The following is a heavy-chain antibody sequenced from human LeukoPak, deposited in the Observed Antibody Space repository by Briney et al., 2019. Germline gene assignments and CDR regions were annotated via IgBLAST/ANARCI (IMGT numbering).Heavy chain of an antibody. D-gene: IGHD3-10*01. V-gene: IGHV1-46*01. J-gene: IGHJ4*02. CDR1: GYIFTNYY. CDR3: ARDHGSAYYRAPRH. CDR2: INPSGGST. Sequence: GASVTVSCKASGYIFTNYYMHWVRQAPGQGLEWMGTINPSGGSTTYAQKFQGRVTMTRDTSTSTVYRELSSLRSEDTAVYYCARDHGSAYYRAPRHWGQGTLVTVSS.